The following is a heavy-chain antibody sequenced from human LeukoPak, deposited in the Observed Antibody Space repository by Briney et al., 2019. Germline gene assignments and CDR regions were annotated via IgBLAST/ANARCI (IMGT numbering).Heavy chain of an antibody. Sequence: ASVKVSCKASGYTFTGHYMHWVRQAPGQGLEWMGWINPNNGGTNHAQKFQGRVTMTRGTSISTAYMELSSLRSDDTAVYYCASLGVGITLYDYWGQGTLVTVSS. D-gene: IGHD3-22*01. V-gene: IGHV1-2*02. CDR3: ASLGVGITLYDY. CDR1: GYTFTGHY. CDR2: INPNNGGT. J-gene: IGHJ4*02.